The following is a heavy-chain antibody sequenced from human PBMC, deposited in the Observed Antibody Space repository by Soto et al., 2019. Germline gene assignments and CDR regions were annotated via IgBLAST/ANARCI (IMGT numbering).Heavy chain of an antibody. D-gene: IGHD3-10*01. CDR1: GFPFSGHW. J-gene: IGHJ6*02. CDR3: AREVGGNRYDGSKHTNGMPV. V-gene: IGHV3-74*01. CDR2: INSDGSST. Sequence: HPVGSLRLSCAASGFPFSGHWMHWVRQVPGKGLVWVSRINSDGSSTNYADSVKGRFTISRDNAKNTLYLQMNSLRAEDTAVYYCAREVGGNRYDGSKHTNGMPVWGQGTSVTV.